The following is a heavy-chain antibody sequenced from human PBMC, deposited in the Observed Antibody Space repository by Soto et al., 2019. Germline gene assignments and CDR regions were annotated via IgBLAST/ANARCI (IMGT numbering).Heavy chain of an antibody. D-gene: IGHD3-22*01. Sequence: SVKVSCKASGGTVSSYAISWVRQAPGQGLEWMGGIIPIFGTANYAQKFQGRVTITADKSTSTAYMELSSLRSEDTAVYYCASIESSDHPLTDHRGQGPPVTVSS. CDR3: ASIESSDHPLTDH. J-gene: IGHJ4*02. CDR1: GGTVSSYA. V-gene: IGHV1-69*06. CDR2: IIPIFGTA.